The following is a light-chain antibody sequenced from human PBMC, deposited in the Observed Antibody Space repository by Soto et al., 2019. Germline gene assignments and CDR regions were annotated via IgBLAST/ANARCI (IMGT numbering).Light chain of an antibody. Sequence: EIVLTQSPGTLSLSPGERATLSCRASQSITSSYLAWYQQKPGQAPRLLIYGSSSRATGIPDRFSGSGSGXXXXXXIXXLXPEDFAVYYCQQYGSSPITFGQGTRLEIK. J-gene: IGKJ5*01. CDR1: QSITSSY. CDR3: QQYGSSPIT. V-gene: IGKV3-20*01. CDR2: GSS.